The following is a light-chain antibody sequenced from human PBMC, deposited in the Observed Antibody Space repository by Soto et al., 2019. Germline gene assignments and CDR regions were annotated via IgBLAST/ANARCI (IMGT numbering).Light chain of an antibody. CDR3: QQYNNWPPEYT. CDR1: QSVSSN. J-gene: IGKJ2*01. V-gene: IGKV3-15*01. CDR2: GAS. Sequence: EIVMTQSPATLSVSPGERATLSCRASQSVSSNLAWFQQKPDQAPRLLIYGASTRATGFPARFSGSGSGTEFTLTISSLQSEDFAVYYCQQYNNWPPEYTFGQGTKLEIK.